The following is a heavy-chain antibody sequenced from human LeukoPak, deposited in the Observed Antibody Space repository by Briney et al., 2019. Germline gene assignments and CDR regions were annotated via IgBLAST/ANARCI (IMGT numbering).Heavy chain of an antibody. V-gene: IGHV3-23*01. Sequence: SCKASGGTFSSYAMSWVRQAPGKGLEWVSAISGSGGSTYYADSVKGRFTISRDNSKNTLYLQMNSLRAEDTAVYYCAKGEDYGDYYFDYWGQGTLVTVSS. CDR1: GGTFSSYA. CDR2: ISGSGGST. J-gene: IGHJ4*02. CDR3: AKGEDYGDYYFDY. D-gene: IGHD4-17*01.